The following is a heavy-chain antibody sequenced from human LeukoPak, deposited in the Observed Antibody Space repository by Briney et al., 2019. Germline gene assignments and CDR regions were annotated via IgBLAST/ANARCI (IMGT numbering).Heavy chain of an antibody. CDR1: GGSISSGGYY. V-gene: IGHV4-31*03. D-gene: IGHD3-22*01. CDR3: ARFSLNYYDSSGYYRLIDY. J-gene: IGHJ4*02. Sequence: SETLSLTCTVSGGSISSGGYYWSWIRQHPGKGLEWIGYIYYSGSTYYNPSLKSRVTISVDTSKNQFSLKLSSVTAADTAVYYCARFSLNYYDSSGYYRLIDYWGQGTLVTVSS. CDR2: IYYSGST.